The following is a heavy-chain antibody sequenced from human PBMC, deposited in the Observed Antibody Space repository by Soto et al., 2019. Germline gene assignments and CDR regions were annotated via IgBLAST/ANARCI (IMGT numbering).Heavy chain of an antibody. J-gene: IGHJ3*02. D-gene: IGHD3-3*01. Sequence: QVQLVESGGGVVQPGRSLRLSCAASGFTFSDYGMHWVRQAPGKGLEWVAVISYDKSNKQYADSVKGRFTISRDNSKNTLYLQMISLRDEDTAVYYCAKRGDLWSGHDSESNAFDIWGQGTMVTVSS. V-gene: IGHV3-30*18. CDR1: GFTFSDYG. CDR2: ISYDKSNK. CDR3: AKRGDLWSGHDSESNAFDI.